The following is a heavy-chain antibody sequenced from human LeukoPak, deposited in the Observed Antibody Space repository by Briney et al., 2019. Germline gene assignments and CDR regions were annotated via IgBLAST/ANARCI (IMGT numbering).Heavy chain of an antibody. Sequence: GASVKVSCKASGGTFSSYAISWVRQAPGQGLEWMGGIIPIFGTANYAQKFQGRVTITADESTSTAYMELSSLRSEDTAVYYCARDMPQLGDQLPGGFDPWGQGTLVTVSS. J-gene: IGHJ5*02. V-gene: IGHV1-69*13. CDR3: ARDMPQLGDQLPGGFDP. CDR1: GGTFSSYA. CDR2: IIPIFGTA. D-gene: IGHD6-13*01.